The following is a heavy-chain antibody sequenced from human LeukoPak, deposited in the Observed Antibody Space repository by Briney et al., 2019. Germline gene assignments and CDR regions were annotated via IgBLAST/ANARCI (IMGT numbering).Heavy chain of an antibody. CDR2: ISGSGGST. CDR1: GFTFSSYA. CDR3: AKIRGYSGYDAYYFDY. V-gene: IGHV3-23*01. J-gene: IGHJ4*02. Sequence: PGGSLRLSCAASGFTFSSYAMSWVRQAPGKGLEWVSAISGSGGSTYYAGSVKGRFTISRDNSKNTLYLQMNSLRAEDTAVYYCAKIRGYSGYDAYYFDYWGQGTLVTVSP. D-gene: IGHD5-12*01.